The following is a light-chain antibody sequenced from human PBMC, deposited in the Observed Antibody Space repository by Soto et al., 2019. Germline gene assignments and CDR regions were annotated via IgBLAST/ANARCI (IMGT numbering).Light chain of an antibody. J-gene: IGLJ1*01. V-gene: IGLV2-14*01. CDR1: SSDVGGYNY. CDR3: SSYTGSSTLYV. CDR2: EVS. Sequence: QSALTQPASVSGSPGQSITISCTGTSSDVGGYNYVSWYQQHPDKAPKLMIYEVSNRPSGVSIRFSGSKSGNTASLTISGLQAEDEADYYCSSYTGSSTLYVFGTGTKLTVL.